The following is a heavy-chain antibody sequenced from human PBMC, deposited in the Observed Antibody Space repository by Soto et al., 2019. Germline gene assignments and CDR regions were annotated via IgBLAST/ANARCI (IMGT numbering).Heavy chain of an antibody. CDR1: GFTFSGHW. V-gene: IGHV3-74*01. D-gene: IGHD2-2*01. CDR3: AREASWLFDY. CDR2: INSDGSGT. Sequence: GGSLRLSCAASGFTFSGHWMHWVRQAPGKGLVWVSRINSDGSGTIYADSVKGRFTISRDNAKNTLYLQMNSLRAEDTAVYHCAREASWLFDYWGQGTLVTVSS. J-gene: IGHJ4*02.